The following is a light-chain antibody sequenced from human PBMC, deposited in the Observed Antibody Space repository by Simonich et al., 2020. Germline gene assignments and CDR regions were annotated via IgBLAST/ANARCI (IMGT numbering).Light chain of an antibody. CDR2: EGS. CDR3: CSYAGSSTLV. Sequence: QSALTQPVYVSGSPGQSITISCTGTSRDVGSYNLVSSYQHHPGNATKLMIYEGSTRPSGVSHLFSGSTSGTTASLTISGLQAEDEADYYCCSYAGSSTLVFGGGTKLTVL. V-gene: IGLV2-23*01. J-gene: IGLJ2*01. CDR1: SRDVGSYNL.